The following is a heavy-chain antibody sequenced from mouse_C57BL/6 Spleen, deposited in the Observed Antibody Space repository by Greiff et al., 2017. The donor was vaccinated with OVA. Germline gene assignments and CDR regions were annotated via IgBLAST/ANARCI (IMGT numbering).Heavy chain of an antibody. CDR1: GYTFTSYW. D-gene: IGHD2-5*01. CDR3: ARTYNYSNSAWFAY. CDR2: INPSSGYT. J-gene: IGHJ3*01. Sequence: QVQLQQSGAELAKPGASVTLSCKASGYTFTSYWMHWVHQRPGQGLEWIGYINPSSGYTKFNQKFKDKATLTADKSSSTAYMQLSSLTYEDSAVDYCARTYNYSNSAWFAYWGQGTLVTVSA. V-gene: IGHV1-7*01.